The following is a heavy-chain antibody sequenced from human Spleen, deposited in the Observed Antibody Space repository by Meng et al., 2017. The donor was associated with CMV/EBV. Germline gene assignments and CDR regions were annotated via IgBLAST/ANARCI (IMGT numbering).Heavy chain of an antibody. Sequence: SYWMHWVRQAPGKGLVWVSRINSDGTSTSYADSVKGRFTISRDNAKNTLYLQMNSLRAEDTAVYYCARAGTADYYDSSGYYYAFDYWGQGALVTVSS. CDR3: ARAGTADYYDSSGYYYAFDY. V-gene: IGHV3-74*01. CDR1: SYW. D-gene: IGHD3-22*01. J-gene: IGHJ4*02. CDR2: INSDGTST.